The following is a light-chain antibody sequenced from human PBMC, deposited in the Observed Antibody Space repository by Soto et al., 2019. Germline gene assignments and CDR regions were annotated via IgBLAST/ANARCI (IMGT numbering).Light chain of an antibody. CDR2: GAS. V-gene: IGKV3-15*01. J-gene: IGKJ1*01. CDR1: QSVSSN. CDR3: QQYNNWPHA. Sequence: EIVMTQSPATLSVSPGERATLSCRASQSVSSNLAWYQQKPGQAPRLLIYGASTRATGIPARFSGSGSGTEFTLTISSLQSEDLAVYYCQQYNNWPHAFGQGTKVEIK.